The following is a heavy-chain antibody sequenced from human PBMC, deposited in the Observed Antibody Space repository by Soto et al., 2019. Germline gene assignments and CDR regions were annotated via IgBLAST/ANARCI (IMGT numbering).Heavy chain of an antibody. V-gene: IGHV1-69*02. Sequence: QVQLVQSGAEVKKPESSVKVSCKASGSSFGSNSITWVRQAPGQGLEWMGRIIPILDMTNYPQTFQDSVKITAYKATSRVYMDLSSLRSEGTAMDYCSVGEDADYRYPRNAGFEIWGQGTKVTVSS. CDR1: GSSFGSNS. CDR3: SVGEDADYRYPRNAGFEI. CDR2: IIPILDMT. D-gene: IGHD3-16*02. J-gene: IGHJ3*02.